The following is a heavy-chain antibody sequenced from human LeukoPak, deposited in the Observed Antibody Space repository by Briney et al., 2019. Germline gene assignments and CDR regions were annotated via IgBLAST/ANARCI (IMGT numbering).Heavy chain of an antibody. CDR1: GFTFSSYS. D-gene: IGHD5-24*01. CDR2: ISSSSSYI. CDR3: ARESERWLAN. J-gene: IGHJ4*02. Sequence: GGSLRLSCAASGFTFSSYSMNWVRQAPGKGLEWVSSISSSSSYIYYADSVKGRFTISRDDAKNSLYLQMNSLRAEDTAVYYCARESERWLANWGQGTLVTVSS. V-gene: IGHV3-21*01.